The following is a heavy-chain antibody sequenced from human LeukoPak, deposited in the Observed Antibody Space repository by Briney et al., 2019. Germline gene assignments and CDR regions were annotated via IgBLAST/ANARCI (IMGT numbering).Heavy chain of an antibody. CDR2: INSNSDDI. J-gene: IGHJ4*02. D-gene: IGHD3-3*01. Sequence: PGGSLRLSCAASGFTFSSYSMNWVRQAPGKGLEWLSYINSNSDDIYHADSVKGRFTVSRDNAKNSLYLQMNNLRAEDTAVYYCARGLGFFELLSEYYFDYWGQGILVTVSS. CDR3: ARGLGFFELLSEYYFDY. V-gene: IGHV3-48*01. CDR1: GFTFSSYS.